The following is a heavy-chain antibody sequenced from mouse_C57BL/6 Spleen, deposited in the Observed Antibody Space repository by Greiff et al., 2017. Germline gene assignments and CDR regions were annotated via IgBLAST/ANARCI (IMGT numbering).Heavy chain of an antibody. CDR1: GYTFTSYG. J-gene: IGHJ2*01. CDR2: IYPRSGNT. CDR3: ARRGISYSDY. Sequence: VQLQESGAELARPGASVKLSCKASGYTFTSYGISWVKQRTGQGLEWIGEIYPRSGNTYYNEKFKGKATLTADKSSSTAYMELRSLTSEDAAVYFCARRGISYSDYWGQGTTLTVSS. D-gene: IGHD2-4*01. V-gene: IGHV1-81*01.